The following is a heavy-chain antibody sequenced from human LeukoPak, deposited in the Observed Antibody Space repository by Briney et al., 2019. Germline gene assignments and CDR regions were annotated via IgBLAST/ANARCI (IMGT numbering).Heavy chain of an antibody. CDR1: GYTFTGYY. J-gene: IGHJ4*02. CDR3: ARAVAPDEYYFDY. D-gene: IGHD6-19*01. Sequence: ASVKVSCKASGYTFTGYYMHWVRQAPGQGLEWMGWINPNSGGTNYAQKFQGRVTMTRDTSISTAYMELSRLRSDDTAVYYCARAVAPDEYYFDYWGQGTLVTVSS. V-gene: IGHV1-2*02. CDR2: INPNSGGT.